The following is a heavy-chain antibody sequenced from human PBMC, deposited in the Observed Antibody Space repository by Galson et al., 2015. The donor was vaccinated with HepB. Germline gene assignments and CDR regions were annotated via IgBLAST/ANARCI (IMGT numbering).Heavy chain of an antibody. D-gene: IGHD2-2*01. J-gene: IGHJ6*03. Sequence: SVKVSCKASGYTFTGYYIHWVRQAPGQGLEWMGWINLNSGATNYAQKFQGRVTLTRDMSIDTAYMELSRLISEDTAVYYCARSLAPAYYYYYYMDVWGNGTTVTVSS. CDR1: GYTFTGYY. V-gene: IGHV1-2*02. CDR2: INLNSGAT. CDR3: ARSLAPAYYYYYYMDV.